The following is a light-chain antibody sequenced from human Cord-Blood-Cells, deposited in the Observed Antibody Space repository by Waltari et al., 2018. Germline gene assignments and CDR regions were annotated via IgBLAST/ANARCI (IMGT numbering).Light chain of an antibody. CDR3: QQSYSTPRT. CDR2: AAS. V-gene: IGKV1-39*01. CDR1: QSISSY. Sequence: DIQMTQSPSSLSASVGDRVTITCRASQSISSYLNWYQQKPGKAPKLLIYAASSLQSGVLSRFSGSGSGTDFTLTISSLQPEDSATYYCQQSYSTPRTFGQGTKVEIK. J-gene: IGKJ1*01.